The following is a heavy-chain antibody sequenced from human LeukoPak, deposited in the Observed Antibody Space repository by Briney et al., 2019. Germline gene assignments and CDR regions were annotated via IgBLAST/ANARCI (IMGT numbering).Heavy chain of an antibody. CDR1: GFTFRSYA. CDR2: ITGSGGGT. Sequence: DPGGSLRLSCAASGFTFRSYAMSWVRQAPGKGLEWVSDITGSGGGTYYGDSVKGRFTISRDNSQNTVFLQMNSLRAEDTALYYCAKQSPPGEAHFDSWGQGTLVTVSS. CDR3: AKQSPPGEAHFDS. V-gene: IGHV3-23*01. J-gene: IGHJ4*02.